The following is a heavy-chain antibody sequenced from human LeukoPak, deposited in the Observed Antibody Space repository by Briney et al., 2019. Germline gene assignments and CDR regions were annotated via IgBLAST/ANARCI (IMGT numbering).Heavy chain of an antibody. D-gene: IGHD3-10*01. J-gene: IGHJ4*02. V-gene: IGHV4-34*09. CDR1: GGSFSGYY. Sequence: SETLSLTCAVYGGSFSGYYWSWIRQPPGKGLEWIGYIYYSGSTYYNPSLKSRVTISVDTSKNQFSLKPSSVTAADTAVYYCAREEAYYYGSGRRIDYWGQGTLVTVSS. CDR2: IYYSGST. CDR3: AREEAYYYGSGRRIDY.